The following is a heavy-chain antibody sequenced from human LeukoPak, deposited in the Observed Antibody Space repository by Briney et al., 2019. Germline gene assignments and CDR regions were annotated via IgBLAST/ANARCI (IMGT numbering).Heavy chain of an antibody. CDR3: ARDEYYYDSSGLDY. J-gene: IGHJ4*02. Sequence: GGSLRLSCAASGFTFSSYWMSWVRQAPGKGLEWVANIKQDGSEKYYVDSVKGRFTISRDNAKNSLYLQMNSLRAEDTAVYYCARDEYYYDSSGLDYWGQGTLVTVSS. D-gene: IGHD3-22*01. CDR2: IKQDGSEK. CDR1: GFTFSSYW. V-gene: IGHV3-7*03.